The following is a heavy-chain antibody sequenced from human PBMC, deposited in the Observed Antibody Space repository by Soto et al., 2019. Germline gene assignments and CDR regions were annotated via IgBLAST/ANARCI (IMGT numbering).Heavy chain of an antibody. CDR3: AKKYLGTYPFDY. CDR2: IYHSGST. V-gene: IGHV4-4*02. J-gene: IGHJ4*02. D-gene: IGHD1-26*01. CDR1: GGSISSSNW. Sequence: SETLSLTCAVSGGSISSSNWWGWVRQPPGKGLEWTGEIYHSGSTNYNPSLKSRVTISVDKSKNQFSLKLSSVTAEDTAVYYCAKKYLGTYPFDYWGQGTLVTVSS.